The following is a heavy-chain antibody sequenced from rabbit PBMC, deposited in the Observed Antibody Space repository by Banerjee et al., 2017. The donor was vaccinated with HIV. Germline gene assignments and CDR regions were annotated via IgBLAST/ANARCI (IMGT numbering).Heavy chain of an antibody. J-gene: IGHJ4*01. CDR2: IYAGSSGDT. D-gene: IGHD4-1*01. CDR1: GFSFSNKYV. CDR3: AKDLAGVIGWNFNL. Sequence: LVKPGGSLTITCTASGFSFSNKYVMCWVRQAPGKGLEWIGCIYAGSSGDTVYATWAKGRFTISKASWTTVTLQMTSLTAADTASYFCAKDLAGVIGWNFNLWGQGTLVTVS. V-gene: IGHV1S40*01.